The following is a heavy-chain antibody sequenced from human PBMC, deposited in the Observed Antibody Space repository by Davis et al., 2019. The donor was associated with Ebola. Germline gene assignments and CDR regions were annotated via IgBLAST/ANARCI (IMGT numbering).Heavy chain of an antibody. J-gene: IGHJ6*02. CDR1: GFTMSSYA. CDR2: IYSGGRT. CDR3: ARDRLWFRETRPYDYYYYGMDV. D-gene: IGHD3-10*01. V-gene: IGHV3-53*01. Sequence: GGSLRLSCAASGFTMSSYAMSWVRQAPGKGLEWVSVIYSGGRTYYADSVKGRFSISRDNSKNTLYLQMNSLRAEDTAVYYCARDRLWFRETRPYDYYYYGMDVWGQGTTVTVSS.